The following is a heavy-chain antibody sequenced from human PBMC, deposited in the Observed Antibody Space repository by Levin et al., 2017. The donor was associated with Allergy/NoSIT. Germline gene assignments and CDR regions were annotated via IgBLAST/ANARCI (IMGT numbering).Heavy chain of an antibody. CDR3: ARISHRSGWYLAEAIDI. V-gene: IGHV4-4*02. CDR1: GGSISSDYW. J-gene: IGHJ3*02. D-gene: IGHD6-19*01. CDR2: MYHSGDT. Sequence: PSETLSLTCAVSGGSISSDYWWSWVRQPPGKGLEWIGQMYHSGDTKYNPSLKSRVTISVDKSKHQFSLRLTSVTAADTAVYYCARISHRSGWYLAEAIDIWGQGTMVTVSS.